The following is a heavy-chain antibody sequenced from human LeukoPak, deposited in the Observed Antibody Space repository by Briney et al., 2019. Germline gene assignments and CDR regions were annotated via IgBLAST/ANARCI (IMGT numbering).Heavy chain of an antibody. CDR1: GFTFSSYA. V-gene: IGHV3-64*01. J-gene: IGHJ3*02. CDR3: ARGRWSGSYFGNAFDI. CDR2: ISSNGGST. D-gene: IGHD1-26*01. Sequence: GGSLRLSCAASGFTFSSYAMHWVRQAPGKGLEYVSAISSNGGSTYYANSVKGRFTISRDNSKNTLYLQMGSLRAEDMAVYYCARGRWSGSYFGNAFDIWGQGTMVTVSS.